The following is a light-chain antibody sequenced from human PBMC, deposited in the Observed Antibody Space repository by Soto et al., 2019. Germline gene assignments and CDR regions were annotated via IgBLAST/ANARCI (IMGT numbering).Light chain of an antibody. Sequence: EIVLTQSPGTLSFSPGERATLNGRSSQSISTSSLAWYRQKTGQAPRILIYGVSTRDNGVPARFSGSGSGTVFTLTISRLQSEDFAVYYCQQYNNWPLTFGGGTKVDI. V-gene: IGKV3-15*01. CDR2: GVS. CDR3: QQYNNWPLT. J-gene: IGKJ4*01. CDR1: QSISTS.